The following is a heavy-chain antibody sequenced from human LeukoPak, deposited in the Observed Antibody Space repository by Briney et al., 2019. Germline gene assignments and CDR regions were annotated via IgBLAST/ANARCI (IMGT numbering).Heavy chain of an antibody. J-gene: IGHJ4*02. V-gene: IGHV1-69*13. D-gene: IGHD3-3*01. Sequence: SVKVSCKASGGTFSSYAISWVRQAPGQGLEWMGGIIPIFGTANYVQKFQGRVTITADESTSTAYMELSSLRSEDTAVYYCASRIYYDFWSGYYSFDYWGQGTLVTVSS. CDR2: IIPIFGTA. CDR1: GGTFSSYA. CDR3: ASRIYYDFWSGYYSFDY.